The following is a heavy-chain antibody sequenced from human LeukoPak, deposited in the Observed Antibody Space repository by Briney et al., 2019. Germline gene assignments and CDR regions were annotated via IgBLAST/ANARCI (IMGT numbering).Heavy chain of an antibody. V-gene: IGHV4-4*09. CDR2: IYSSGST. J-gene: IGHJ5*02. D-gene: IGHD1-1*01. Sequence: SETLSLTCSVSGVSVSSYSWSWIRQPPGKGLEWIGSIYSSGSTNYHPSPKNRVKLSVDTSKNQYSLNLSSVIAADTAVYYCARLFGTRFDPWRQGTLVIVSS. CDR3: ARLFGTRFDP. CDR1: GVSVSSYS.